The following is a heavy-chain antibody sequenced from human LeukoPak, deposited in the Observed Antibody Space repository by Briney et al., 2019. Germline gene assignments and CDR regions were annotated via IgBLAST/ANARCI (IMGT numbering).Heavy chain of an antibody. V-gene: IGHV3-23*01. Sequence: PGGSLRLSCAASGFTFSSYAMSWVRQAPGKGLEWVSAISGSGGSTYYADSVKGRFTISRDNSKNTLYLQMNSLRAEDTAVYYCAPNLHEGYGETDAFDIWGQGTMVTVSS. J-gene: IGHJ3*02. CDR2: ISGSGGST. CDR1: GFTFSSYA. D-gene: IGHD4-17*01. CDR3: APNLHEGYGETDAFDI.